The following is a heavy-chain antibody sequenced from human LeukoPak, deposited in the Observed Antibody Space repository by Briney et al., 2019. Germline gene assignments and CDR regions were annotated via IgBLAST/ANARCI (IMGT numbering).Heavy chain of an antibody. J-gene: IGHJ5*02. CDR3: ARGGYGSGILNWFDP. CDR2: INPSGGTT. D-gene: IGHD3-10*01. Sequence: ASVKVSCKASGYTFNNYHIHWARQAPGQGLEWMGIINPSGGTTSYAQNFRGRVTMTRDTSTSTVYMELSSLTSEDTAIYYCARGGYGSGILNWFDPWGQGTLVTVSS. CDR1: GYTFNNYH. V-gene: IGHV1-46*02.